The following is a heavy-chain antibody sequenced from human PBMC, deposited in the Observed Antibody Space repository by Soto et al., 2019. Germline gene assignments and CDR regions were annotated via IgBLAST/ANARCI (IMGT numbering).Heavy chain of an antibody. CDR2: IDPSDSYT. J-gene: IGHJ6*02. Sequence: GESLKISCKGSGYSFTSYWISWVRQMPGKGLEWMGRIDPSDSYTNYSPSFQGHVTISADKSISTAYLQLSRLKASDTAMYYCARREAIFPHGMDVWGQGTTVTVSS. CDR1: GYSFTSYW. CDR3: ARREAIFPHGMDV. V-gene: IGHV5-10-1*01. D-gene: IGHD3-3*01.